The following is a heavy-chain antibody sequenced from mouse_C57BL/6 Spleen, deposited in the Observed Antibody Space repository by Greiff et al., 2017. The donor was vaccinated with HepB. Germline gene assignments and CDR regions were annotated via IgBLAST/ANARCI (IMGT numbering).Heavy chain of an antibody. CDR1: GFTFSSYA. D-gene: IGHD1-1*01. Sequence: EVQGVESGGGLVKPGGSLKLSCAASGFTFSSYAMSWVRQTPEKRLEWVATISDGGSYTYYPDNVKGRFTISRDNAKNNLYLQMSNLKSEDTAMYYCAREAGRGKGGFAYWGQGTLVTVSA. V-gene: IGHV5-4*01. CDR2: ISDGGSYT. J-gene: IGHJ3*01. CDR3: AREAGRGKGGFAY.